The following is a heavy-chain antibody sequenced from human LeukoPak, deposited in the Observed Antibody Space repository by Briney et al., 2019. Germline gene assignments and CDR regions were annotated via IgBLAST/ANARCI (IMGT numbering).Heavy chain of an antibody. CDR1: GXSFTSYY. V-gene: IGHV5-51*01. CDR3: ARRGAVDSAYFD. CDR2: IYPEDSHT. J-gene: IGHJ4*02. D-gene: IGHD6-25*01. Sequence: GESLKISFAGIGXSFTSYYIGWVRQMPGKGLEWMGIIYPEDSHTRYSPSLQGQVTISADKSISTAYLQWSSLKASDTAMYYCARRGAVDSAYFDWGQGTLVTVSS.